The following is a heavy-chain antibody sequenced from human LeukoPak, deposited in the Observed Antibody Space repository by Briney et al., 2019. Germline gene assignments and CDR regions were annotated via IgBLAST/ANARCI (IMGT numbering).Heavy chain of an antibody. CDR1: GFTFDDHA. CDR3: AKDSCSSTSCHFDY. Sequence: PGGSLRLSCAASGFTFDDHAMHWVRQAPGKGLEWVSGISWNSGNIGYADSVKGRFTISRDNAKNSLYLQMNSLRAEDTAVYYCAKDSCSSTSCHFDYWGQGTLVTVSS. D-gene: IGHD2-2*01. CDR2: ISWNSGNI. J-gene: IGHJ4*02. V-gene: IGHV3-9*01.